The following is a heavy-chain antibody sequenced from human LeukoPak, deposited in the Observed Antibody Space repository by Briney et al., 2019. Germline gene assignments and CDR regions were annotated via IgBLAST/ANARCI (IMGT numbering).Heavy chain of an antibody. V-gene: IGHV3-30*02. CDR3: ARDPVDTAMVTGYMDV. CDR2: IRYDGSNK. Sequence: GRSLRLSCAASGFTFSSYGMHWVRQAPGKGLEWVAFIRYDGSNKYYADSVKGRFTISRDNSKNTLYLQMNSLRAEDTAVHYCARDPVDTAMVTGYMDVWGKGTTVTVSS. D-gene: IGHD5-18*01. CDR1: GFTFSSYG. J-gene: IGHJ6*03.